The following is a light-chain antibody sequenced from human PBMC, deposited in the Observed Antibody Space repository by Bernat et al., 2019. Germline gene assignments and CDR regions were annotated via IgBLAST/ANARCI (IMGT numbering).Light chain of an antibody. J-gene: IGKJ2*02. CDR1: QSISSS. V-gene: IGKV1-39*01. CDR2: AAS. Sequence: DIQMTQSPSSLSASVGCRVTITSRAIQSISSSLNWYQQKPGKAPKLLIYAASSLQSGVPSRFSCSGSGTDFTLTISSLQPEDVATYYCQQSYSTLCTFGQGNKLEIK. CDR3: QQSYSTLCT.